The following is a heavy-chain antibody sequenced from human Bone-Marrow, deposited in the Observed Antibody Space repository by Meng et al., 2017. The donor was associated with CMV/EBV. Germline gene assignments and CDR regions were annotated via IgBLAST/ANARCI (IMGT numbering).Heavy chain of an antibody. Sequence: ASVKVSCKASGYTFTGYYMHWVRQAPGQGLEWMGCINPGTGGTNYAQKFQGRVSMTRDTSISTAYMELSRLRSDDTAVYYCATGLLKNVDGLDIWGQGTMVTGSS. J-gene: IGHJ3*02. CDR2: INPGTGGT. V-gene: IGHV1-2*02. CDR3: ATGLLKNVDGLDI. CDR1: GYTFTGYY. D-gene: IGHD2-21*01.